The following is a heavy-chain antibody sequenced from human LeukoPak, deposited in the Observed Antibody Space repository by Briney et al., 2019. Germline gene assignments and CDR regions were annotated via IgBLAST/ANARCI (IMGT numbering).Heavy chain of an antibody. D-gene: IGHD1-1*01. V-gene: IGHV1-69*05. Sequence: SVKVSCKASGGTFSSYAISWVRQAPGQGLEWMGGIIPIFGTANYAQKFQERVTITRDMSTSTAYMELSSLRSEDTAVYYCAAEYHHDSGFDYWGQGTLVTVSS. CDR1: GGTFSSYA. J-gene: IGHJ4*02. CDR2: IIPIFGTA. CDR3: AAEYHHDSGFDY.